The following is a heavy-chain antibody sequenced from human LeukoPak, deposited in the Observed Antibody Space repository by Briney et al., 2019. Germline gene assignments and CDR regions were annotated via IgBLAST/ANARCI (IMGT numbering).Heavy chain of an antibody. Sequence: GGSLRLSCAASGFSFSSYWMHWVRQAPGKGLAWVSRIISDGSIISYADSVKGRFTISRDIAKNTLYLQMNSLRAEDTAVYYCARGGGFRFDPWGEGTLVT. CDR3: ARGGGFRFDP. V-gene: IGHV3-74*01. CDR1: GFSFSSYW. D-gene: IGHD3-10*01. J-gene: IGHJ5*02. CDR2: IISDGSII.